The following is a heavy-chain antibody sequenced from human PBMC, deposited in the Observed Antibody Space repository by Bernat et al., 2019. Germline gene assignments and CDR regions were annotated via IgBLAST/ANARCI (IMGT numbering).Heavy chain of an antibody. D-gene: IGHD3-22*01. V-gene: IGHV3-72*01. CDR2: INKGNSHTT. J-gene: IGHJ4*02. CDR3: ARSTSGSLLDY. Sequence: EVHLVESGGGLVQPGGSLRLSCAASGFMFSDHYMDWVRQAPGKGLEWLGRINKGNSHTTEYAASVKGRFTVSRDDSRNSLFLQLNSLSADDTAVYYCARSTSGSLLDYWGQGALVTVSS. CDR1: GFMFSDHY.